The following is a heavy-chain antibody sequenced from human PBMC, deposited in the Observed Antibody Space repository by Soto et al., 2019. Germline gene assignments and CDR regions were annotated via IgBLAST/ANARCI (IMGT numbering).Heavy chain of an antibody. CDR2: INPKSGGT. V-gene: IGHV1-2*04. J-gene: IGHJ4*02. Sequence: XSVKVSWKASGDTFTCYYMRLVRHSPGQGLEWMGWINPKSGGTNYEQKFQGWVTMTRDTSISTAYMELSRLRSDDTHVYYCAREGRYYYDSSGDPGFDYWGQGTLVTVSS. CDR3: AREGRYYYDSSGDPGFDY. D-gene: IGHD3-22*01. CDR1: GDTFTCYY.